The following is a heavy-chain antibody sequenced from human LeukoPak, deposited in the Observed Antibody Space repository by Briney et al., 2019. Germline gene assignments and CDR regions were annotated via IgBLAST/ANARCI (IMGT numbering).Heavy chain of an antibody. D-gene: IGHD4-17*01. V-gene: IGHV3-33*03. Sequence: GGSLRLSCAASGYTFGSHGMHWVRQAPGKGLEWVALIWYDGSKKYYADSVKGRFTISRDNSKNTVYLQMNSLRAEDTAVYYCARWYGDYGAFDIWGQGTMVTVSS. CDR3: ARWYGDYGAFDI. CDR2: IWYDGSKK. CDR1: GYTFGSHG. J-gene: IGHJ3*02.